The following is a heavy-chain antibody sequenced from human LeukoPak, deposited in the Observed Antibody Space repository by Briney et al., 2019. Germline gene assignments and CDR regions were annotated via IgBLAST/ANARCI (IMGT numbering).Heavy chain of an antibody. CDR1: GGSISSYY. D-gene: IGHD6-13*01. CDR3: ARQGFYSSSWYYFDY. Sequence: SETLSLTCTVSGGSISSYYWSWIRQPPGKGLEWIGYIYYSGSTNYNPSLKSRVTISVDTSKNQFSLKLSSVTAADTAVYYCARQGFYSSSWYYFDYWGQGTLVTVSS. CDR2: IYYSGST. V-gene: IGHV4-59*08. J-gene: IGHJ4*02.